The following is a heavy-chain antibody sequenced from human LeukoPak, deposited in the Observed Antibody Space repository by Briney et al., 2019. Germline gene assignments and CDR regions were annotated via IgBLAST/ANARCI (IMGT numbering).Heavy chain of an antibody. CDR3: AREAVLPSYYYYGMDV. Sequence: SETLSLTCAVYGGSFSGYYWSWIRQPPGKGLEWIGEINHSGSTNYNPSLKSRVTISVDTSKNQFSLRLSSVTAADTAVYYCAREAVLPSYYYYGMDVWGQGTTVTVSS. CDR1: GGSFSGYY. J-gene: IGHJ6*02. CDR2: INHSGST. D-gene: IGHD3-10*01. V-gene: IGHV4-34*01.